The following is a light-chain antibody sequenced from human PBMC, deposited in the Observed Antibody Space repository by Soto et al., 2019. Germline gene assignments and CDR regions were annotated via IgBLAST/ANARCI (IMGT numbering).Light chain of an antibody. J-gene: IGLJ1*01. CDR2: DVS. Sequence: QSALTQPASVSGSPGQSITISCTGTSSDIGGYNYVSWYQQHPGKAPKLMIYDVSNRPSGVSNRFSGSKSGNTASLTISGLQAEDEADHYCSSYTSRSTGVFGTGTKVTVL. CDR3: SSYTSRSTGV. CDR1: SSDIGGYNY. V-gene: IGLV2-14*01.